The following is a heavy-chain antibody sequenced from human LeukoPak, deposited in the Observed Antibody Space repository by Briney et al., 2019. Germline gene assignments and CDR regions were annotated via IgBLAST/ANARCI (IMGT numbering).Heavy chain of an antibody. J-gene: IGHJ4*02. V-gene: IGHV3-33*03. CDR1: GFTFSTYG. Sequence: GGSLRLSCAASGFTFSTYGMHWVRQAPGKGLEWVAFIWYDGSNKYYADSVKGRFTISRDNAKNSLFLQMNSLRAEDTAVYYCASTSRRNLVPPVTWGQGTLVTVSS. D-gene: IGHD2-2*01. CDR2: IWYDGSNK. CDR3: ASTSRRNLVPPVT.